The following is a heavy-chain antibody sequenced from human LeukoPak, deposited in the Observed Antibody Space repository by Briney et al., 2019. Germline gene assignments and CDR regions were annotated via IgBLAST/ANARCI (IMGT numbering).Heavy chain of an antibody. J-gene: IGHJ4*02. Sequence: SETLSLTCTVSGGSISSGSYYWSWIRQPAGKGLEWIGRIYTSGSTNYNPSLKSRVTISVDTSKNQFSLKLTSVTAADTAVYYCAKGVVVAGTWTFDYWGQGNLVTVSS. CDR1: GGSISSGSYY. CDR2: IYTSGST. V-gene: IGHV4-61*02. CDR3: AKGVVVAGTWTFDY. D-gene: IGHD6-13*01.